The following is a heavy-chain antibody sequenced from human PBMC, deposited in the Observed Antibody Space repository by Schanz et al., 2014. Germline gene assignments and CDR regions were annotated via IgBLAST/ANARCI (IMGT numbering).Heavy chain of an antibody. CDR2: VIPILGVT. Sequence: QVQLVQSGADVKKPGSSVRVSCKASGGTFSRLTFSWVRQAPGQGLEWMGRVIPILGVTHYAQKFQGRVTITADKSTSTASMELSSLRSEDTAVYYCARDRLECGAECYSVEVFEIWGQGTLVIVSS. J-gene: IGHJ4*02. V-gene: IGHV1-69*08. CDR3: ARDRLECGAECYSVEVFEI. D-gene: IGHD2-21*01. CDR1: GGTFSRLT.